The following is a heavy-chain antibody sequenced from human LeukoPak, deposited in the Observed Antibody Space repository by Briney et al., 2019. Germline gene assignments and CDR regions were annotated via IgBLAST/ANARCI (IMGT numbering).Heavy chain of an antibody. J-gene: IGHJ5*02. V-gene: IGHV4-30-4*08. CDR1: GGSISSGDYY. D-gene: IGHD6-13*01. Sequence: SETLSLTCTVSGGSISSGDYYWSWIRQPPGKGLEWIGYIYYSGSTYYNPSLKSRVTISVDTSNNQFSLKLSSVTAADTAVYYCARPRIAAAGTGDWFDPWGQGTLVTVSS. CDR3: ARPRIAAAGTGDWFDP. CDR2: IYYSGST.